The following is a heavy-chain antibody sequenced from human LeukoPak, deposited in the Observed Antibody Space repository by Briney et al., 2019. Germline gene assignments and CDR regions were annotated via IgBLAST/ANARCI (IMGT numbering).Heavy chain of an antibody. D-gene: IGHD6-19*01. Sequence: PSETLSLTCTVSGGSISSSSYYWGWIRQPPGKGLEWIGSIYYSGSTYYNPSLKSRVTISVDTSKNQFSLKLSSVTAADTAVYYCARYSPPLDSSGWLRYFDYWGQGTLVTVSS. CDR3: ARYSPPLDSSGWLRYFDY. V-gene: IGHV4-39*01. CDR1: GGSISSSSYY. CDR2: IYYSGST. J-gene: IGHJ4*02.